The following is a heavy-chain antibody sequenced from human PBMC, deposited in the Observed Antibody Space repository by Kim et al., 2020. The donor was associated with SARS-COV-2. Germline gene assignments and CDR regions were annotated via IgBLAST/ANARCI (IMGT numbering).Heavy chain of an antibody. D-gene: IGHD6-19*01. V-gene: IGHV3-23*01. Sequence: ADSVKCRFTISRDNSKNTLYLQMNSLRAEDTAVYYCAKDPAVAAKRGFDYWGQGTLVTVSS. CDR3: AKDPAVAAKRGFDY. J-gene: IGHJ4*02.